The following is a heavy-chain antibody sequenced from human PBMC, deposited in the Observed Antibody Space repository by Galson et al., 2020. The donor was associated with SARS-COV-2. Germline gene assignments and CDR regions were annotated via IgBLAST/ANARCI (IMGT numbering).Heavy chain of an antibody. J-gene: IGHJ4*02. CDR1: GFTFSSSA. D-gene: IGHD6-13*01. Sequence: QLGESLKISCRASGFTFSSSAMHWVRQAPGKGLEWVAIISYDGTKRYNLDSVKGRFTISRDNSKNTLFLQMDSLTTEDTGVYYCARETDDYTSSWYDYWGQGTLVTVSS. V-gene: IGHV3-30*04. CDR3: ARETDDYTSSWYDY. CDR2: ISYDGTKR.